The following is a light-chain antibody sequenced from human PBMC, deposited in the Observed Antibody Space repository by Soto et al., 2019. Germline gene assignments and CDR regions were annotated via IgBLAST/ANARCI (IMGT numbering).Light chain of an antibody. Sequence: QSALTQRASVSGSPGQSITISCTGTSSDVGSYNLVSWYQQHPGKAPKLMIYEVSKRPSGVSNRFSGSKSGNTASLTISGLQAEDEADYYCCSYAGSSTLFGGGTKVTVL. V-gene: IGLV2-23*02. CDR2: EVS. CDR1: SSDVGSYNL. CDR3: CSYAGSSTL. J-gene: IGLJ2*01.